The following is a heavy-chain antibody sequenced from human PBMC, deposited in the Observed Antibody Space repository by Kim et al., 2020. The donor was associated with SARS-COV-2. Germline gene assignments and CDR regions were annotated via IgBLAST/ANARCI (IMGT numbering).Heavy chain of an antibody. Sequence: SETLSLTCAVYGGSFSGYYRSWIRQPPGKGLEWIGEINHSGSTNYNPSLKSRVTISVDTSKNQFSLKLSSVTAADTAVYYCARVSLQSRRPQGYYYYGMDVWGQGTTVTVSS. CDR3: ARVSLQSRRPQGYYYYGMDV. D-gene: IGHD6-19*01. CDR2: INHSGST. CDR1: GGSFSGYY. J-gene: IGHJ6*02. V-gene: IGHV4-34*01.